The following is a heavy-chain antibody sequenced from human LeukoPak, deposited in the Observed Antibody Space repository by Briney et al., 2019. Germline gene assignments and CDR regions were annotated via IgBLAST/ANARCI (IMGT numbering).Heavy chain of an antibody. J-gene: IGHJ4*02. D-gene: IGHD6-19*01. Sequence: GGSLRLSCAASGFTFSSYSMNWVRQAPGKGLEWVSSISSSSSYIYYADSVKGRFTISRDNAKNSLYLQMNSLRAEDTAVYYCAKTTVGYSSGRYPGWPADCWGQGTLVTVSS. V-gene: IGHV3-21*01. CDR2: ISSSSSYI. CDR3: AKTTVGYSSGRYPGWPADC. CDR1: GFTFSSYS.